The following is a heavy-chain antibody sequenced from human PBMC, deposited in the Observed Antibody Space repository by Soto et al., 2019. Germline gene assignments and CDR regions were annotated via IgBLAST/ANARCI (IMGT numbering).Heavy chain of an antibody. Sequence: EVQLLESGGGLVQPGGSLRLSCVASGFSFGTYAMTWVRQVPGKGLEWVSTISGGIGSTFYADSVKGRFTISRDSAKNSLHLQMNDLTTEDTAFYYCAKDKGGTPYYIDSWGQGILVTVSS. CDR3: AKDKGGTPYYIDS. CDR1: GFSFGTYA. J-gene: IGHJ4*02. V-gene: IGHV3-23*01. CDR2: ISGGIGST. D-gene: IGHD6-25*01.